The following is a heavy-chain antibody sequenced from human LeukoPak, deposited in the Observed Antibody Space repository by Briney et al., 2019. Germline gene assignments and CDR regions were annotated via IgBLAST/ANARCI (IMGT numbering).Heavy chain of an antibody. CDR3: ATAFYYYGSGEFSSSPIDY. CDR2: IKQDGSEK. Sequence: GGSLRLSCAASGFTFSSYWMTWVRQAPGKGLEWVANIKQDGSEKYYVDSVKGRFTISRDNAKNSLYLQMNSLRAEDTAVYCCATAFYYYGSGEFSSSPIDYWGQGTLVTVSS. D-gene: IGHD3-10*01. CDR1: GFTFSSYW. J-gene: IGHJ4*02. V-gene: IGHV3-7*01.